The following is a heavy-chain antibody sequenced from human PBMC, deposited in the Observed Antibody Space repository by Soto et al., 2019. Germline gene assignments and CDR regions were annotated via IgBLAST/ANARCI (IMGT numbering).Heavy chain of an antibody. Sequence: SVXVSCEASGVTFTNSAVQWVRQARGQRLEWIGWIVVGSGNTNYAQKFQERVTITRDMSTSTAYMELSSLRSEDTAVYYCARGGVVVVAATNYYYYGMDVWGQGTTVTVSS. V-gene: IGHV1-58*01. J-gene: IGHJ6*02. D-gene: IGHD2-15*01. CDR3: ARGGVVVVAATNYYYYGMDV. CDR2: IVVGSGNT. CDR1: GVTFTNSA.